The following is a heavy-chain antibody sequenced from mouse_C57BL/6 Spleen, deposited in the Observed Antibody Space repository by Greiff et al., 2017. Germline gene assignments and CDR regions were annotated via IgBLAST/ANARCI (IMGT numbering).Heavy chain of an antibody. CDR1: GYTFTGYW. Sequence: QLQQSGAELMKPGASVKLSCKATGYTFTGYWIEWVKQRPGHGLEWIGAILPGSGSTNYNEKFKGKATFTADTSSNTAYMQLSSRTTEDSAIYYCAREGLITTVVATNYYAMDYWGQGTSVTVSS. J-gene: IGHJ4*01. CDR2: ILPGSGST. V-gene: IGHV1-9*01. D-gene: IGHD1-1*01. CDR3: AREGLITTVVATNYYAMDY.